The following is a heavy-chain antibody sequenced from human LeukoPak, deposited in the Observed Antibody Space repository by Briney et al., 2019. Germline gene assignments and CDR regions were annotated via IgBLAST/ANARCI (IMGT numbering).Heavy chain of an antibody. CDR3: AKDQGDTMVRGPILAS. J-gene: IGHJ4*02. CDR1: GFTFDDYA. Sequence: QTGGSLRLSCAASGFTFDDYAMHWVRQAPGKGLEWVSGISWNSGSIGYADSVKGRFTISRDNAKNSLYLQMNSLRAEDTALYYCAKDQGDTMVRGPILASWGRGTLVTVSS. V-gene: IGHV3-9*01. D-gene: IGHD3-10*01. CDR2: ISWNSGSI.